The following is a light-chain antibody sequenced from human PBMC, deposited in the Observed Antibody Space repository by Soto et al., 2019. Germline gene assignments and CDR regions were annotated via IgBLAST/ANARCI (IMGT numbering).Light chain of an antibody. J-gene: IGLJ1*01. CDR1: TPDFGRSNS. CDR2: EVS. V-gene: IGLV2-14*01. Sequence: SALTPPASVSGSPGQSIIISCTGTTPDFGRSNSVSWYPRHPGKAPKLLIYEVSNRPSGVSNRFSGSKSGNTASLTISGLPAEGEAVFFCNSYRISSTPSYVFGTGTQVTIL. CDR3: NSYRISSTPSYV.